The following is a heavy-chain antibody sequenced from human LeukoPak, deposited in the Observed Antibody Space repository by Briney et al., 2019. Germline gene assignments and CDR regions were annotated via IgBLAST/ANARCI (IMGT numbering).Heavy chain of an antibody. CDR2: IYNSGNT. V-gene: IGHV4-61*02. CDR1: GGSLSSGSYY. D-gene: IGHD3-10*01. Sequence: SQTLSLTCTVSGGSLSSGSYYWSWIRQPAGKGLEWIGRIYNSGNTNYNPSRKSRFTISVDTPKNQFTLKLNSVTAADTAVYYCARSGTYYNNWFDPWGQGTLVTVSS. CDR3: ARSGTYYNNWFDP. J-gene: IGHJ5*02.